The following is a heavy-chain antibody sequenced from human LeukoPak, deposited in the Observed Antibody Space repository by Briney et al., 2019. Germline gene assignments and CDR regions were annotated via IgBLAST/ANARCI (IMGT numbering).Heavy chain of an antibody. CDR2: ISGSGGST. CDR1: GFTFSSYA. J-gene: IGHJ4*02. D-gene: IGHD1-1*01. CDR3: AKPKGREPVGYYDY. Sequence: PGGSLRLSCAASGFTFSSYAMSWVRQAPGKGLEWVSAISGSGGSTYYADSVKGRFTISRDNSKNTLYLQMNSLRAEDTAVYYCAKPKGREPVGYYDYWGQGTLVTVSS. V-gene: IGHV3-23*01.